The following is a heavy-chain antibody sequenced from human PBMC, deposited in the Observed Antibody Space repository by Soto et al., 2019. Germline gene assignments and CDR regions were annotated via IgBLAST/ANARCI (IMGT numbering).Heavy chain of an antibody. CDR1: GGSITTAGYP. J-gene: IGHJ6*02. V-gene: IGHV4-30-2*01. CDR3: ASRPFYYYGLDV. Sequence: SETLSLTCTVSGGSITTAGYPWSWIRQPPGKALEWIGYVYHTGNAYPKPSLKSRVTISLDRSKNQFSLKMTSVTAADTALYYCASRPFYYYGLDVWGQGTTVTVSS. CDR2: VYHTGNA.